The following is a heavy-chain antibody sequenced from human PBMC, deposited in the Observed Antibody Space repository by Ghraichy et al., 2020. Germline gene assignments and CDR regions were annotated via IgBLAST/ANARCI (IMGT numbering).Heavy chain of an antibody. CDR1: GGSISSYY. Sequence: SETLSLTCTVSGGSISSYYWSWIRQPPGKGLEWIGCISFSGSTNYNPSLKSRITISVDTSNHQFSLKLNSVTAADTAVYYCARRVAVHDAFDIWGQGTMVTVSS. D-gene: IGHD6-19*01. V-gene: IGHV4-59*08. CDR2: ISFSGST. CDR3: ARRVAVHDAFDI. J-gene: IGHJ3*02.